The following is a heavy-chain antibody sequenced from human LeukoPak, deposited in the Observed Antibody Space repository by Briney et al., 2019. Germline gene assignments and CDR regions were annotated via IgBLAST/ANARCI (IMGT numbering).Heavy chain of an antibody. CDR3: ARDGREYYYYYYMDV. J-gene: IGHJ6*03. CDR2: SSSSSSTV. D-gene: IGHD1-26*01. Sequence: PGGSLRLSCAASGFTLSTYSMNWVRRAPGKGLEWVSYSSSSSSTVYYADSVKGRFTISRDNPKNSLYLQMNSLRAEDTAVYYCARDGREYYYYYYMDVWGKGTTVTVSS. V-gene: IGHV3-48*01. CDR1: GFTLSTYS.